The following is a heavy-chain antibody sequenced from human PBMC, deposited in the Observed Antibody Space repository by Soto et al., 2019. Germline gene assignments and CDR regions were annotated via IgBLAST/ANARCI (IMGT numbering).Heavy chain of an antibody. Sequence: PGGSLKLSCAASGFGFTFSTPAMSWVRQAPGKGLEWVSTFRESGGTTHYADSVKGRFTISRDNSKNTLYLQMNSLRAEDTAVYYCAKDPTMVYAPVWGQGTLVTVSS. CDR1: GFGFTFSTPA. CDR2: FRESGGTT. V-gene: IGHV3-23*01. CDR3: AKDPTMVYAPV. D-gene: IGHD2-8*01. J-gene: IGHJ4*02.